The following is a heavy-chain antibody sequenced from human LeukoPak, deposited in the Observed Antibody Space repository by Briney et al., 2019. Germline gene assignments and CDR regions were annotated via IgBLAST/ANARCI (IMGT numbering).Heavy chain of an antibody. Sequence: KPSETLSLTCAVSGGSFSGYYWSWIRQPPGKGLEWIGEINHSGSTNYNPSLKSRVTISVDTSKNQFSLKLSSVTAADTAVYYCARGRRTRPHDAFDIWGQGTMVTVSS. D-gene: IGHD1-14*01. J-gene: IGHJ3*02. CDR3: ARGRRTRPHDAFDI. V-gene: IGHV4-34*01. CDR1: GGSFSGYY. CDR2: INHSGST.